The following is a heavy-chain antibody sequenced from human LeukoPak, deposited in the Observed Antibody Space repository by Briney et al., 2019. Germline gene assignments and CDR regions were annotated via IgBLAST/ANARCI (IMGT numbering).Heavy chain of an antibody. J-gene: IGHJ4*02. Sequence: PSETLSLTCTISGGSVSDYYWSLIRQSPGKGLEWIGYIYHTGSTSYSPSLKSRVTISADTSQNQFSLKLSSVTAADTAVYYCASRKLGNDYWGQGTLVTVSS. CDR1: GGSVSDYY. D-gene: IGHD7-27*01. CDR2: IYHTGST. CDR3: ASRKLGNDY. V-gene: IGHV4-59*02.